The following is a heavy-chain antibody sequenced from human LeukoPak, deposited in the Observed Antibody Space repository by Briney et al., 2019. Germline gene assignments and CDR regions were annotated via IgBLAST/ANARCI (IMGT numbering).Heavy chain of an antibody. J-gene: IGHJ6*03. V-gene: IGHV4-39*07. CDR3: ARSHYLYYYMDV. CDR1: GGSISSSSYY. CDR2: VYHSGST. Sequence: SETLSLTCTVSGGSISSSSYYWGWIRQPPGKGLEWIGSVYHSGSTYYSPSLKSRVTISVDTSKNQFSLKLTSVTAADTAVYYCARSHYLYYYMDVWDKGTTVTVSS.